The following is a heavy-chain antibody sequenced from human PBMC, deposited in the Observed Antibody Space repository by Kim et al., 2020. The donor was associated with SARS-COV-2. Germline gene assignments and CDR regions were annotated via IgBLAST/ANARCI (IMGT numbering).Heavy chain of an antibody. Sequence: GGSLRLSCAASGFTFSSYGMHWVRQAPGKGLEWVAVISYDGSNKYYADSVKGRFTISRDNSKNTLYLQMNSLRAEDTAVYYCAKDAGDTAMDFDYWGQGTLVTVSS. CDR3: AKDAGDTAMDFDY. V-gene: IGHV3-30*18. CDR2: ISYDGSNK. CDR1: GFTFSSYG. D-gene: IGHD5-18*01. J-gene: IGHJ4*02.